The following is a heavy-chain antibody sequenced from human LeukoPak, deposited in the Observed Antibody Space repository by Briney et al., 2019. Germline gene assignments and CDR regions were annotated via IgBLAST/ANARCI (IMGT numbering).Heavy chain of an antibody. CDR2: INHSGST. D-gene: IGHD3-22*01. Sequence: SETLSLTCAVYGGSFSGYYWSWIRQPPGKGLEWIGEINHSGSTNYNPSLKSRVTISVDTSKNQFSLKLSSVTAADTAVYYCARVLYDSSGCPDYWGQGTLVTVSS. V-gene: IGHV4-34*01. CDR1: GGSFSGYY. J-gene: IGHJ4*02. CDR3: ARVLYDSSGCPDY.